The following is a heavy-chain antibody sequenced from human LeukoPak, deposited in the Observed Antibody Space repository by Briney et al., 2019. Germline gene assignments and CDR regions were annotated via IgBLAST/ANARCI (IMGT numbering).Heavy chain of an antibody. CDR3: ARGRTYFDY. J-gene: IGHJ4*02. D-gene: IGHD3/OR15-3a*01. CDR2: ISSSSNYI. CDR1: GFTFSSYS. V-gene: IGHV3-21*01. Sequence: GGSLRLSCAASGFTFSSYSMNWVRQAPGKGLEWVSSISSSSNYIYYADSVKGRFTISRDNAKNSLFLQMSSLRVEDTAVYYCARGRTYFDYWGQGTLVTVSS.